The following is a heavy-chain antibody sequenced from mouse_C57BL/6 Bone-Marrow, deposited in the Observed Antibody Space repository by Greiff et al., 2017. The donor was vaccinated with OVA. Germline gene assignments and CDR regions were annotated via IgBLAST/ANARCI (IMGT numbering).Heavy chain of an antibody. D-gene: IGHD3-2*02. V-gene: IGHV5-17*01. CDR2: ISSGSSTI. J-gene: IGHJ4*01. Sequence: EVQLVESGGGLVKPGGSLKLSCAASGFTFSDYGMHWVRQAPEKGLEWVAYISSGSSTIYYADTGKGRFTISRDNAKNTLFLQMTSLRSEDTAMYYCARQAGNYYAMDYWGQGTSVTVSS. CDR1: GFTFSDYG. CDR3: ARQAGNYYAMDY.